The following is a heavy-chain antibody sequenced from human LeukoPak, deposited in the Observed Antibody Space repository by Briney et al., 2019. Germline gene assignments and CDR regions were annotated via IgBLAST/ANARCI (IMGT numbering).Heavy chain of an antibody. Sequence: PGSSLRLSCAASGFPFSGSGMHWVRQAPGKGLEWVAVIWYNGSHQYYADSVKGRFTISRDNAKNSLYPQMNSLRAEDTAVYYCARASTYYYDRASFDYWGQGTLVTVSS. CDR2: IWYNGSHQ. J-gene: IGHJ4*02. CDR1: GFPFSGSG. CDR3: ARASTYYYDRASFDY. V-gene: IGHV3-33*01. D-gene: IGHD3-22*01.